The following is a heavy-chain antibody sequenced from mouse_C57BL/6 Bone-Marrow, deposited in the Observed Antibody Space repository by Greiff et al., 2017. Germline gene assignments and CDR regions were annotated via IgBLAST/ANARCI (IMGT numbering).Heavy chain of an antibody. CDR2: IDPSDSDT. V-gene: IGHV1-69*01. CDR3: ARRYGNFAGFAY. Sequence: QVQLKQSGAELVMPGASVKLSCKASGYTFTSSWMHWVKQRPGQGLEWIGEIDPSDSDTNYNQKFKGKSTLTVDKSSSTAYMQLSSLTSEDSAVYYCARRYGNFAGFAYWGQGTLVTVSA. D-gene: IGHD2-10*02. CDR1: GYTFTSSW. J-gene: IGHJ3*01.